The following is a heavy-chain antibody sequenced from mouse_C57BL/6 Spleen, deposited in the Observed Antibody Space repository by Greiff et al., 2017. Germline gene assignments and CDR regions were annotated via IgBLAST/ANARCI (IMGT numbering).Heavy chain of an antibody. CDR1: GYTFTDYY. D-gene: IGHD2-4*01. V-gene: IGHV1-18*01. CDR2: INPNNGGT. Sequence: EVQLQQSGPELVKPGASVKIPCKASGYTFTDYYMDWVKQSHGKSLEWIGDINPNNGGTIYNQKFKGKATLTVDKSSSTAYMGLRSLTSEDTAVYYCARRNDYDGNWFAYWGQGTLVTVSA. CDR3: ARRNDYDGNWFAY. J-gene: IGHJ3*01.